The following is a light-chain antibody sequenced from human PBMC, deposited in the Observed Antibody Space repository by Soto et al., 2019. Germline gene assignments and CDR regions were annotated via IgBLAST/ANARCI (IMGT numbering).Light chain of an antibody. CDR1: HSVTSDY. CDR2: HAS. J-gene: IGKJ1*01. CDR3: QQYGSAPRS. Sequence: EIVLTQSPGTLSLSPGERATLSCRASHSVTSDYLAWLQHKPGQPPRLVIYHASTKATGTPARFSGRGSGTDFTLTISRLEPEDFAMYYCQQYGSAPRSFGQGTKVDIK. V-gene: IGKV3-20*01.